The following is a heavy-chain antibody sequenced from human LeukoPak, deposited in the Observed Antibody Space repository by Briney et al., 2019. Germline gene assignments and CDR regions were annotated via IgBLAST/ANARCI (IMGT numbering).Heavy chain of an antibody. D-gene: IGHD2-2*02. Sequence: PGGSLRLSCAASGFTFSSYAMHWVRQAPGKGREWVAVISYDGSNKYYADSVKGRFTISRDNSQNTLYLQMNSLRAEDTAVYYCARGYCSSTSCYTVDYWGQGTLVTVSS. J-gene: IGHJ4*02. V-gene: IGHV3-30-3*01. CDR2: ISYDGSNK. CDR3: ARGYCSSTSCYTVDY. CDR1: GFTFSSYA.